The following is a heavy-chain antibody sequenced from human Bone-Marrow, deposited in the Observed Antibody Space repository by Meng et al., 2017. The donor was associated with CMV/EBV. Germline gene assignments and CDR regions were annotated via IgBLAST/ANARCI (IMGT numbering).Heavy chain of an antibody. CDR3: AKDTSGWTNHFDY. D-gene: IGHD6-19*01. CDR1: GFSFSSYG. V-gene: IGHV3-30*02. CDR2: IRYDGSNK. Sequence: GESLKISCAASGFSFSSYGIHWVRQAPGRGLEWVAFIRYDGSNKYYADSVKGRFTISRDNSKNTLYLQMNSLRVEDTAVYYCAKDTSGWTNHFDYWGQGTLVTVSS. J-gene: IGHJ4*02.